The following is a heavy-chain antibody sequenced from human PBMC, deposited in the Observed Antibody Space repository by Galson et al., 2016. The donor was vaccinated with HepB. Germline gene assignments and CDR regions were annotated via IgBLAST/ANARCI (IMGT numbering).Heavy chain of an antibody. V-gene: IGHV1-2*06. CDR2: ISPNSGAT. CDR1: GYTFTDYH. D-gene: IGHD3-16*01. CDR3: ARGGPAVFGVITSDY. Sequence: SVKVSCKASGYTFTDYHIHWVRQAPGQGLEWMGRISPNSGATNHAHNFQDRVTLTWDTSMNTAYMELSSLKSDDTAVYYCARGGPAVFGVITSDYWGQGTLVIVSS. J-gene: IGHJ4*02.